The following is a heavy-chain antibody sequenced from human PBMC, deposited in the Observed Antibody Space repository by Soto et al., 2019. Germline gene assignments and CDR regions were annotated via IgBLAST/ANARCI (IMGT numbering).Heavy chain of an antibody. D-gene: IGHD3-22*01. V-gene: IGHV4-31*03. CDR1: GGSISSGGYY. CDR2: IYYSGST. CDR3: AREGGKYYYESSGAFDY. Sequence: QVQLQESGPGLVQPSQTLSLTCTVSGGSISSGGYYWSWIRQHPGKGLEWIGYIYYSGSTDYNPSLKSRVTISVDTSKNQFSLKLSSVTAADTAVYYCAREGGKYYYESSGAFDYWGQGTQVTVSS. J-gene: IGHJ4*02.